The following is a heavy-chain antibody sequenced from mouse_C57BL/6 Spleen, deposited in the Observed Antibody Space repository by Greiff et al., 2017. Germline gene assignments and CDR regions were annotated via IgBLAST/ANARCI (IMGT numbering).Heavy chain of an antibody. V-gene: IGHV1-82*01. CDR1: GYAFSSSW. J-gene: IGHJ2*01. D-gene: IGHD1-1*01. CDR3: ARFGAYYGSSYGYYFDY. Sequence: VQLVESGPELVKPGASVKISCKASGYAFSSSWMNWVKQRPGKGLEWIGRIYPGDGDTNYNGKFKGKATLTADKSSSTAYMQLSSLTSEDSAVYFCARFGAYYGSSYGYYFDYWGQGTTLTVSS. CDR2: IYPGDGDT.